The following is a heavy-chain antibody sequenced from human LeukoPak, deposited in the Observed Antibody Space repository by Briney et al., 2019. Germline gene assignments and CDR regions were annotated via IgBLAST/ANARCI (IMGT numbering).Heavy chain of an antibody. D-gene: IGHD6-19*01. CDR2: IYYSGST. CDR3: ARLYSSGWEFDY. Sequence: PSETLSLTCTVSGXSISSSSYYWGWIRQPPGKGLEWIGSIYYSGSTYYNPSLKSRVTISVDTSKNQFSLKLSSVTAADTAVYYCARLYSSGWEFDYWGQGTLVTVSS. CDR1: GXSISSSSYY. J-gene: IGHJ4*02. V-gene: IGHV4-39*01.